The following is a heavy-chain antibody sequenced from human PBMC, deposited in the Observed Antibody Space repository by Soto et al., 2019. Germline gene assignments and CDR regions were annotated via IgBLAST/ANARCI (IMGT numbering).Heavy chain of an antibody. CDR2: ISSSSSYI. CDR1: GFTFSSYS. Sequence: EVQLVESGGGLVKPGGSLRLSCAASGFTFSSYSMNWVRQAPGKGLEWVSSISSSSSYIYYADSVKGRFTISRDNAKNSLYLQMTSLRAEDTAVYYCARDPFASRDDYGSGSATLDYWGQGTLVTVSS. J-gene: IGHJ4*02. CDR3: ARDPFASRDDYGSGSATLDY. D-gene: IGHD3-10*01. V-gene: IGHV3-21*01.